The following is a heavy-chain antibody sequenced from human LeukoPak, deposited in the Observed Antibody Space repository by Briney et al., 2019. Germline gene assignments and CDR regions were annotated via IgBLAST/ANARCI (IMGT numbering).Heavy chain of an antibody. CDR3: ARDRTYYYGSSGYLFDY. J-gene: IGHJ4*02. D-gene: IGHD3-22*01. V-gene: IGHV1-2*02. Sequence: WASVKVSCKASGYTFTGYYMHWVRQAPGQGLEWMGWINPNSGSTNYAQKFQGRVTMTRDTSISTAYMELSRLRSDDTAVYYCARDRTYYYGSSGYLFDYWGQGTLVTVSS. CDR2: INPNSGST. CDR1: GYTFTGYY.